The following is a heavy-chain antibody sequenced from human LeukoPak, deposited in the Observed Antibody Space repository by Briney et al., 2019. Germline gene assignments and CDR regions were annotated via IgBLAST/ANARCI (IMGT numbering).Heavy chain of an antibody. CDR3: ARAVTEVAGTGAFDY. CDR2: IWYDGSNK. J-gene: IGHJ4*02. CDR1: GFTFSSYG. D-gene: IGHD6-19*01. Sequence: PGRSLRLSCAASGFTFSSYGMHWVRQAPGKGLEWVAVIWYDGSNKYYADSVKGRFTISRDNSKNTLYLQMNSLRAEDTAVYYCARAVTEVAGTGAFDYWGQGTLVTVSS. V-gene: IGHV3-33*01.